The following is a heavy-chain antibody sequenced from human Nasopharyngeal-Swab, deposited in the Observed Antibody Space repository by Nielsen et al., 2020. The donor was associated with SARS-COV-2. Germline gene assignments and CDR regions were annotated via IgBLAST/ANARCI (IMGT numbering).Heavy chain of an antibody. CDR2: IYASGDT. CDR3: AAPLTGLHY. J-gene: IGHJ4*02. V-gene: IGHV3-53*01. CDR1: GFTVTNNY. D-gene: IGHD1-20*01. Sequence: GESLKISCAASGFTVTNNYMTWVRQVPGKGLEWISHIYASGDTHTADAVKGRFTISRASSENTLYLEMNNLTPDDTATYYCAAPLTGLHYWGQGTLVTVSS.